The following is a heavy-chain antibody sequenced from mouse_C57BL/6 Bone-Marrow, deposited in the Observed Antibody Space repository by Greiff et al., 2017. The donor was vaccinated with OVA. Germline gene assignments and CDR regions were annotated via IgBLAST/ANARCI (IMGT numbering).Heavy chain of an antibody. Sequence: EVQLQQSGAELVRPGASVKLSCTASGFNFTDDYMHWVKQRPEQGLEWIGRIDPENGDTEYASKFQGKATITADKSSNTAYLQLSSLTSEVSAVYYSTSYGNFDYWGQGTTLTVSS. CDR2: IDPENGDT. CDR1: GFNFTDDY. CDR3: TSYGNFDY. V-gene: IGHV14-4*01. D-gene: IGHD2-1*01. J-gene: IGHJ2*01.